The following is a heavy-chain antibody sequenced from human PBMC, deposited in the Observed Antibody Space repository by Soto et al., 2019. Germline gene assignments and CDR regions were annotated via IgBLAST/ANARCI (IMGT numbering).Heavy chain of an antibody. D-gene: IGHD1-1*01. J-gene: IGHJ3*01. CDR1: GVSISSGDYY. Sequence: QVQLQESGPGLVKPSQTLSLTCTVSGVSISSGDYYWSWIRQPPGKGLEWIGYSDSSGSTYDNPSRKSRVTICIDSSSNHFSLKLRSVTGATPAVYYCVTKSPVGGGNPTRGSDGGWAFDVWGQGTLVTVSS. CDR3: VTKSPVGGGNPTRGSDGGWAFDV. CDR2: SDSSGST. V-gene: IGHV4-30-4*01.